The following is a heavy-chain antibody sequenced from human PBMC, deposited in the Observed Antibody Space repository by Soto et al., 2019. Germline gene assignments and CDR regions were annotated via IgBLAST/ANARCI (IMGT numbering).Heavy chain of an antibody. J-gene: IGHJ3*02. CDR1: GFTFSSYS. Sequence: EVQLVESGGGLVKPGGSLRLSCAASGFTFSSYSMNWVRQAPGKGLEWVSSISSSSSYIYYADSVKGRFTISRDNATNSLYLQMNSLRAEDTAVYYCARDHGLSSYAFDIWGQGTMVTVSS. CDR2: ISSSSSYI. D-gene: IGHD2-15*01. CDR3: ARDHGLSSYAFDI. V-gene: IGHV3-21*01.